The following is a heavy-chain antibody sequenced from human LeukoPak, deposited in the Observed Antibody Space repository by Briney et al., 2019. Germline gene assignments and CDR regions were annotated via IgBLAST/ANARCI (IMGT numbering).Heavy chain of an antibody. J-gene: IGHJ4*02. Sequence: SETLSLTCTVSGGSISGGDYYWSWIRQPPGKGLEWIGYIHHRGSPYYYNPSLKSRVTMSVDTSKNQFSLKLRSVSAADTAVYFCVRDRSRPNPFFDLWGQGTLVTVSS. D-gene: IGHD6-13*01. V-gene: IGHV4-30-4*01. CDR3: VRDRSRPNPFFDL. CDR2: IHHRGSPY. CDR1: GGSISGGDYY.